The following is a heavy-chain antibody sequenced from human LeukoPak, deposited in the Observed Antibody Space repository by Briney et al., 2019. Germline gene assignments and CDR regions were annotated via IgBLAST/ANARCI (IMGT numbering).Heavy chain of an antibody. V-gene: IGHV1-8*01. CDR2: MNPNSGNT. D-gene: IGHD3-22*01. CDR1: GYTFTSYD. J-gene: IGHJ3*02. Sequence: ASVKVSCKASGYTFTSYDINWVRQATGQGLEWMGWMNPNSGNTGYAQKFQGRVTMTSDTSKSKAYMELRSLRSEDTAVYYCAREYYYDSSGSDAFDIWGQGTMVTVSS. CDR3: AREYYYDSSGSDAFDI.